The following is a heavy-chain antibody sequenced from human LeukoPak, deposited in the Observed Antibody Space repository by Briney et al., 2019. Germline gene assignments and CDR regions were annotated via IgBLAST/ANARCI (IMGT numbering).Heavy chain of an antibody. V-gene: IGHV4-38-2*01. CDR1: GYSISSGYY. D-gene: IGHD1-1*01. CDR2: IFQRGYS. CDR3: AGDKETTGNGRPNWFDP. J-gene: IGHJ5*02. Sequence: SETLSLTCAVSGYSISSGYYWGWIRQPPGKGLQWIGSIFQRGYSYYNPSLKSRVTISVDTSRNQFSLKLSSVTAADTAVYYCAGDKETTGNGRPNWFDPWGQGTLVTVTS.